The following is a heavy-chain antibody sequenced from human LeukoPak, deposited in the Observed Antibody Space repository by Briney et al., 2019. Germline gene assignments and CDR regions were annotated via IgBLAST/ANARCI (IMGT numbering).Heavy chain of an antibody. D-gene: IGHD4-11*01. V-gene: IGHV1-69*06. Sequence: GASVKVSCKASGYTFTSYDINWVRQATGQGLEWMGGIIPIFGTANYAQKFQGRVTITADKSTSTAYMELSSLRSEDTAVYYCARDRDYSSTDAFDIWGQGTMVTVSS. CDR3: ARDRDYSSTDAFDI. J-gene: IGHJ3*02. CDR1: GYTFTSYD. CDR2: IIPIFGTA.